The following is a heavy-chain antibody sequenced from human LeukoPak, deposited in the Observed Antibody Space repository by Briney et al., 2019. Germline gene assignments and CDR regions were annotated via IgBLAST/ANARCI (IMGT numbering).Heavy chain of an antibody. CDR2: INPNSGGT. D-gene: IGHD2-2*01. CDR3: ARGSRLVPAATFNY. V-gene: IGHV1-2*02. CDR1: GYTFTGYY. Sequence: EASVKVSCKASGYTFTGYYMHWVRQAPGQGLEWMGWINPNSGGTNYAQKFQGRVTMTRDTSISTAYMELSRLRSDDTAVYYCARGSRLVPAATFNYWGQGTLVTVSS. J-gene: IGHJ4*02.